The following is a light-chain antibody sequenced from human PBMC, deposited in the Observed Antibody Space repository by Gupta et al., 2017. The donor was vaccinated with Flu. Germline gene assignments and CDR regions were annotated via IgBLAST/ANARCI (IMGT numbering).Light chain of an antibody. CDR2: QDS. J-gene: IGLJ1*01. CDR1: KLGDKY. Sequence: GDKLGDKYACWYQQKPGQSPVLVIYQDSKRPSGIPERFSGSNSGNTATLTISGTQAMDEADYYCQAWDSSTYNYVFGTGTKVTVL. CDR3: QAWDSSTYNYV. V-gene: IGLV3-1*01.